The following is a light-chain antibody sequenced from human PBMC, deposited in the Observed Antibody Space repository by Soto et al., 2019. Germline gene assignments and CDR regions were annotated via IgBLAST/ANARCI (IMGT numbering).Light chain of an antibody. CDR1: RSISTW. CDR3: QQYNDYIT. J-gene: IGKJ5*01. Sequence: DIQMTQSPSTLSASVGDRVTITCRASRSISTWLAWYQQKPGKAPKLLIYAASTLENGVPTRFSGTGSETEFTLTVSSLQPDDSATYYCQQYNDYITFGQGTRLEIK. CDR2: AAS. V-gene: IGKV1-5*01.